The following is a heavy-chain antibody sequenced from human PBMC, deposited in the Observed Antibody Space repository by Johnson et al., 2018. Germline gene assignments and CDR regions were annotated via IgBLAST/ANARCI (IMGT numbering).Heavy chain of an antibody. CDR2: IRSKAYGGTT. D-gene: IGHD1-26*01. V-gene: IGHV3-49*03. Sequence: VQLVQSGGGLVQPGRSXRLSCTASGFTFGDCGMTWFRQAPGKGLEWLGFIRSKAYGGTTEYAASVKGRFTISRDDSKSIAYLQMNSLKTEDTALYYCTRSRSGNYERTDYWGQGTLVTVSS. J-gene: IGHJ4*02. CDR3: TRSRSGNYERTDY. CDR1: GFTFGDCG.